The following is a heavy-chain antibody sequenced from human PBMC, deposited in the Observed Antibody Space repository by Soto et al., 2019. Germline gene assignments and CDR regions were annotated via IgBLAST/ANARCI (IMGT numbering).Heavy chain of an antibody. V-gene: IGHV4-59*01. CDR2: IYYSGST. D-gene: IGHD6-6*01. CDR1: GGSIISYY. J-gene: IGHJ4*02. CDR3: ARDQARPGLYYFDY. Sequence: SETLSLTCTVSGGSIISYYWSWIRQPPGKGLEWIGYIYYSGSTNYNPSLKSRVTISVDTSKNQFSLKLSSVTAADTAVYYCARDQARPGLYYFDYWGQGTLVTVSS.